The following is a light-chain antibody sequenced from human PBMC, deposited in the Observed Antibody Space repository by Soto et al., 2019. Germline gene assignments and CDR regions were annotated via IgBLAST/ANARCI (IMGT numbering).Light chain of an antibody. CDR2: GAS. Sequence: EIVLTQSPGTLSLSPGARATLSCRASQSVSSSYLAWYQQKPGQAPRLLIYGASTMATGIPDRFSGSGSGTDFTLTISRLEPEDFAVYYCQQYGSSPWGFGQGTKVEIK. V-gene: IGKV3-20*01. CDR1: QSVSSSY. CDR3: QQYGSSPWG. J-gene: IGKJ1*01.